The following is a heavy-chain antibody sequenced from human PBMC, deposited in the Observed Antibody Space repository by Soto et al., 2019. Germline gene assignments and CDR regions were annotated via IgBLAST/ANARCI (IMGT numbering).Heavy chain of an antibody. V-gene: IGHV1-2*06. D-gene: IGHD6-19*01. Sequence: ASVKVSCKASGYTFTGYYMHWVRQAPGQGLEWMGRINPNSGGTKYAQKFQGRVTMTRDTSISTAYMEMSSLRSDDTAVYYCASGGIAVAGTPMYYFDYWGERTLVTVCS. CDR1: GYTFTGYY. CDR3: ASGGIAVAGTPMYYFDY. CDR2: INPNSGGT. J-gene: IGHJ4*02.